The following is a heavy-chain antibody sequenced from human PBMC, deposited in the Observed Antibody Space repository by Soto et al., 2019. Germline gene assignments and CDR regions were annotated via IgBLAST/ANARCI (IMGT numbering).Heavy chain of an antibody. D-gene: IGHD6-19*01. V-gene: IGHV4-59*08. Sequence: SETLSLTCTVSGGSISSYYWSWIRQPPGKGLEWIGYIYYSGSTNYNPSLKSRVTISVDTSKNQFSLKLSSVTAADTAVYYCAKSSGWYYFDYWGQGTLVTVSS. CDR2: IYYSGST. J-gene: IGHJ4*02. CDR1: GGSISSYY. CDR3: AKSSGWYYFDY.